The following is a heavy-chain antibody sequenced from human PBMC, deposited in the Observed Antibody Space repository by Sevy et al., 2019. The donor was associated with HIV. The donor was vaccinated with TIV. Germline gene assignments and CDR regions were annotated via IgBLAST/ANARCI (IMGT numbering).Heavy chain of an antibody. CDR3: ARDMAYGSGSIVYDY. D-gene: IGHD3-10*01. Sequence: GGSLRLSCAASGFVFSSYTMNWVRQSPGKGLEWVSSISSSGRYIFYADSVKGRFTISRDNARNSLYLQMNSLRAEDTVVYYCARDMAYGSGSIVYDYWGQGTLVTVSS. CDR1: GFVFSSYT. CDR2: ISSSGRYI. J-gene: IGHJ4*02. V-gene: IGHV3-21*01.